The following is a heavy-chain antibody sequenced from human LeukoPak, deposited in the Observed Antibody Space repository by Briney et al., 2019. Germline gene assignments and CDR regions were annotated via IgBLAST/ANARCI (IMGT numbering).Heavy chain of an antibody. Sequence: RGSLRLSCAASGFTFSSYWMHWVRQPPGKGLVWVSRIGPDGSSTYYAESVKGRFTISRDNSKNTLYLQMNSLRAEDTAMYSCARDFGNDYYYYMDVWGKGTTVIVSS. CDR2: IGPDGSST. J-gene: IGHJ6*03. CDR3: ARDFGNDYYYYMDV. V-gene: IGHV3-74*01. D-gene: IGHD4-23*01. CDR1: GFTFSSYW.